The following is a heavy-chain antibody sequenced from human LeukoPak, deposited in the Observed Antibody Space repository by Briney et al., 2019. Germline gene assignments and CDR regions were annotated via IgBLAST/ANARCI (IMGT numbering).Heavy chain of an antibody. D-gene: IGHD2-2*01. J-gene: IGHJ5*01. CDR1: GFTFSSYA. CDR2: ISGSGGST. CDR3: AKDRHAPGRYCSSTSCFPFDS. V-gene: IGHV3-23*01. Sequence: GGTLRLSCAASGFTFSSYAMHWVRQAPGKGLEWVSGISGSGGSTYYADSVKGRFTISRDNNKKTMYMQMNSLRAEDTAVYYCAKDRHAPGRYCSSTSCFPFDSWGQGTLVTVSS.